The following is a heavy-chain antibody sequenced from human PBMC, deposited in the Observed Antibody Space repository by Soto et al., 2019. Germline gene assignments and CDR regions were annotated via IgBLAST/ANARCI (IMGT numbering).Heavy chain of an antibody. CDR2: IYWNDDR. V-gene: IGHV2-5*01. J-gene: IGHJ4*02. D-gene: IGHD1-26*01. CDR1: GFSLSTTGVG. Sequence: QITLKESGPTLVKPTQTLTLTCTFSGFSLSTTGVGVGWIRQPPGKALEWLALIYWNDDRRYSPSLNSRLTITTDTSKNQVVLTMTNMDPVDTATYYCAPSASVPCCYYFDYWGQGTLVTVSS. CDR3: APSASVPCCYYFDY.